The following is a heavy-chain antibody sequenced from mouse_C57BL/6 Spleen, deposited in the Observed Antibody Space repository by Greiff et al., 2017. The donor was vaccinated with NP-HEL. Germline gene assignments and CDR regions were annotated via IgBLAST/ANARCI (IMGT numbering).Heavy chain of an antibody. Sequence: EVMLVESGGDLVKPGGSLKLSCAASGFTFSSYGMSWVRQTPDKRLEWVATISSGGSYTYYPDSVKGRFTISRDNAKNTLYLQMSSLKAEDTAMYYCARHFAYYSTGYWYFDAWGTGTTVTVSS. CDR2: ISSGGSYT. D-gene: IGHD2-5*01. V-gene: IGHV5-6*01. J-gene: IGHJ1*03. CDR1: GFTFSSYG. CDR3: ARHFAYYSTGYWYFDA.